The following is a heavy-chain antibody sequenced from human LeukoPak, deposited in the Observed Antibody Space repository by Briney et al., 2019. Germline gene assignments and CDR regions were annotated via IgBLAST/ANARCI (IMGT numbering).Heavy chain of an antibody. V-gene: IGHV1-46*01. CDR2: INPTGGST. CDR1: GYTFTSYG. CDR3: ARPQEDTYYDILTGLSDDAFDI. Sequence: ASVKVSCKASGYTFTSYGISWVRQAPGQGLEWMGLINPTGGSTNYAQRFQGRVTMTRDTSTSTVFVELSSLRSEDTAVYYCARPQEDTYYDILTGLSDDAFDIWGQGTMVTVSS. D-gene: IGHD3-9*01. J-gene: IGHJ3*02.